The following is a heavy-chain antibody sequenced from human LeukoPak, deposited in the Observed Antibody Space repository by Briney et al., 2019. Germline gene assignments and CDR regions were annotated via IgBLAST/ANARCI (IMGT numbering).Heavy chain of an antibody. CDR1: EYTCTRYD. Sequence: GASVKVSCKSSEYTCTRYDINWVRQATGQGLEWMGWINPKSGNRGYAQKFQGRVSITTDTSINTAYMELSRLRSDDTAVYYCARANGDLDHWGQGTLVTVSS. CDR3: ARANGDLDH. D-gene: IGHD4-17*01. V-gene: IGHV1-8*03. J-gene: IGHJ4*02. CDR2: INPKSGNR.